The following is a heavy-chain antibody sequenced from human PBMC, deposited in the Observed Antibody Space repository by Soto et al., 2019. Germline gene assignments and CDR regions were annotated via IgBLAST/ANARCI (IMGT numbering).Heavy chain of an antibody. Sequence: GSGPTLVNPTQTLTLTCTFSGFSLTTTGMCVSWIRQPPGKALEWLARIDWDDYTYYSTSLKTRLTVSKDTSKNQVVLTMTNMDPVDTATYYCARIAVGTRCYAEGDGAFDVWGQGTKVTVSS. CDR2: IDWDDYT. V-gene: IGHV2-70*11. D-gene: IGHD2-2*01. CDR1: GFSLTTTGMC. J-gene: IGHJ3*01. CDR3: ARIAVGTRCYAEGDGAFDV.